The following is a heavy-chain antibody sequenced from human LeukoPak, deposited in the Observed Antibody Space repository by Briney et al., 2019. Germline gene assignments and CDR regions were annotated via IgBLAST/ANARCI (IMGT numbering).Heavy chain of an antibody. J-gene: IGHJ4*02. Sequence: GGSLRLSCSASGFTFSSYAMHWVRQAPGKGLEYVSAISSNGGSTYYADSLKGRFTISRDNSKNTLCLQMSSLRAEDTAVYYCVKYSSGWYNYWGQGTLVTVSS. CDR2: ISSNGGST. CDR1: GFTFSSYA. CDR3: VKYSSGWYNY. V-gene: IGHV3-64D*06. D-gene: IGHD6-19*01.